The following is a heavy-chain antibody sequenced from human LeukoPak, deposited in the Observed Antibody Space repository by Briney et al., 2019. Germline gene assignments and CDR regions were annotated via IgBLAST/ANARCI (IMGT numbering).Heavy chain of an antibody. CDR1: GFTFSSYA. CDR3: AREGYYGSGSYFTDYGMDV. J-gene: IGHJ6*02. CDR2: ISYDVSNK. Sequence: GGSLRLSCAASGFTFSSYAMHWVRQAPGKGLEWVAVISYDVSNKYYADSVKGRFTISRDNSKNTLYLQMNSLRAEDTAVYYCAREGYYGSGSYFTDYGMDVWGQGTTVTVSS. V-gene: IGHV3-30-3*01. D-gene: IGHD3-10*01.